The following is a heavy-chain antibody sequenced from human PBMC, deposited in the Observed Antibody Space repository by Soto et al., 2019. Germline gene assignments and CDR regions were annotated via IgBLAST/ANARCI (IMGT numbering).Heavy chain of an antibody. D-gene: IGHD5-18*01. CDR2: IYYSGST. CDR3: ASRTYSYGPDDAFDI. J-gene: IGHJ3*02. V-gene: IGHV4-39*01. CDR1: GGSISSSSYY. Sequence: QLQLQESGPGLVKPSETLSLTCTVSGGSISSSSYYWGWIRQPPGKGLEWIGSIYYSGSTYYNPSLKSRVTISVDTSKNQFSLKLSSVTAADTAVYYCASRTYSYGPDDAFDIWGQGTMVTVSS.